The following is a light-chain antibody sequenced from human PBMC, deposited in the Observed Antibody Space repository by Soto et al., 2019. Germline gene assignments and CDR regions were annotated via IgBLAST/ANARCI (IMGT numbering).Light chain of an antibody. J-gene: IGLJ1*01. CDR1: SSDIGSYDL. Sequence: QSVLTQPASVSGSPGQSITISCTGTSSDIGSYDLVSWYQQHPGKAPKLMIYEGSKRPSGVSYRFSGSKSGNTASLTISGLQAVDEADYYCSSYSDTNIYVFGTGTKVTVL. CDR2: EGS. CDR3: SSYSDTNIYV. V-gene: IGLV2-14*02.